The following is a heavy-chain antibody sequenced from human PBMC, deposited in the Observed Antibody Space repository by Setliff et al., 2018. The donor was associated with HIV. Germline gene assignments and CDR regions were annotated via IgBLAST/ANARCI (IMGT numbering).Heavy chain of an antibody. D-gene: IGHD3-3*01. CDR3: MRGRSITIFGVAYFDF. CDR2: VYHSGTT. V-gene: IGHV4-38-2*01. J-gene: IGHJ4*02. CDR1: GYSISTAYY. Sequence: SETLSLTCAVSGYSISTAYYWGWIRQPPGKGLEWIGSVYHSGTTYYNPSLKSRVTISVDMSNNQFSLKVTSVTAADTAVYYCMRGRSITIFGVAYFDFWGQRTQVTVSS.